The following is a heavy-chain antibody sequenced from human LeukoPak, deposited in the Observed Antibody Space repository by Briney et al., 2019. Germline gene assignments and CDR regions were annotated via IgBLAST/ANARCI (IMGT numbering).Heavy chain of an antibody. CDR1: GGSISSYS. J-gene: IGHJ4*02. D-gene: IGHD1-7*01. CDR2: IHYSGNS. CDR3: ARSWGAGTTVV. Sequence: SETLSLTCTVSGGSISSYSWNWIRQPPGKGLEWIGYIHYSGNSNYNPALKSRVTISVDTSKNQLSLKLSSVTAADTAVYYCARSWGAGTTVVWGQGTLVTVSP. V-gene: IGHV4-59*01.